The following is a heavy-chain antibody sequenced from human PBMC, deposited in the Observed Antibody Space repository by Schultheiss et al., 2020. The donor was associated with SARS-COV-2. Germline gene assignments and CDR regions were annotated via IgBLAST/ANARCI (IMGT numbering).Heavy chain of an antibody. Sequence: SETLSLTCTVSGGSISSGGYYWSWIRQHPGKGLEWIGYIYYSGSTYYNPSLKSRVTISVDTSKNQLSLKLSSVTAADTAVYYCARDKIGYSYAFDIWGQGTMVTVSS. V-gene: IGHV4-31*03. CDR1: GGSISSGGYY. CDR2: IYYSGST. D-gene: IGHD5-18*01. CDR3: ARDKIGYSYAFDI. J-gene: IGHJ3*02.